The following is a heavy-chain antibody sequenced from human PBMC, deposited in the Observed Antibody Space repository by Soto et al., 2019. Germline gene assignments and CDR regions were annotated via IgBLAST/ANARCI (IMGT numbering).Heavy chain of an antibody. D-gene: IGHD4-17*01. V-gene: IGHV2-5*02. Sequence: QITLKESGPSPVKPTQTLTVTCTFSGFSLSNSGVGVVWIRQPPGKALEWLALIYGDNDKRYSPSLKTRLTITTDTSKNQVVLTMTNTDPVDTATYYCAPCTLHDYGDYDPGTSHVFDSWGQGTLVTVSS. CDR2: IYGDNDK. CDR1: GFSLSNSGVG. CDR3: APCTLHDYGDYDPGTSHVFDS. J-gene: IGHJ4*02.